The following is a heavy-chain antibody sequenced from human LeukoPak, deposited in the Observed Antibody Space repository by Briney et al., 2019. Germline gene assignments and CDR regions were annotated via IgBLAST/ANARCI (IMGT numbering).Heavy chain of an antibody. CDR1: GFTFSSYA. D-gene: IGHD6-19*01. CDR3: AQGQCSSGWPFDY. CDR2: ISGSGGST. Sequence: GGSLRLSCAASGFTFSSYAMSWVRQAPGKGREWVLDISGSGGSTYYADSVRGRFTTSRDISKNTLDLNMNSLSAKDTALYFYAQGQCSSGWPFDYWGQGTLVTVSS. V-gene: IGHV3-23*01. J-gene: IGHJ4*02.